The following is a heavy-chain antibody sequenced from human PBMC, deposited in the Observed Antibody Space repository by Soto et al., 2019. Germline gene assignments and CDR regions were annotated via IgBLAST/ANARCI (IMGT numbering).Heavy chain of an antibody. D-gene: IGHD3-10*01. CDR3: ARDRAQYGMDV. CDR1: GDSVSSNSAA. Sequence: SQTLSLTCAISGDSVSSNSAARNWIRRSPSRGLEWLGRTYYRSKWHNDSAISVKSRITINPDTSKNQFSLQLNSVTPEDTAVYYCARDRAQYGMDVWGQGTTVTVS. V-gene: IGHV6-1*01. J-gene: IGHJ6*02. CDR2: TYYRSKWHN.